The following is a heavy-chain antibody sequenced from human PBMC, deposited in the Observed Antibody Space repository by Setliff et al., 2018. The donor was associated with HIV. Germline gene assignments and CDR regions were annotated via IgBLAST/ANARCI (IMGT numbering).Heavy chain of an antibody. CDR3: ARARGLLPYYYLDV. CDR1: GGSFSGYY. CDR2: FNHGRST. V-gene: IGHV4-34*09. Sequence: SETLSLTCAVYGGSFSGYYWSWIRQPPGKGLEWIGEFNHGRSTNNNPSLKSRVTMSVDTSKNQFSLKLSSVTAADTAVYYCARARGLLPYYYLDVWGKGTTVTVSS. D-gene: IGHD3-10*01. J-gene: IGHJ6*03.